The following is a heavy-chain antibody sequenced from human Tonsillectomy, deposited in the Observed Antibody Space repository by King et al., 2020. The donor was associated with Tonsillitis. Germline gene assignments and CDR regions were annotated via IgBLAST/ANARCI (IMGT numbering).Heavy chain of an antibody. J-gene: IGHJ6*03. D-gene: IGHD3-10*01. CDR3: ARSIGGSGSYRYYYYYYMDV. CDR2: ISSSSSTI. Sequence: QLVESGGGLVQPGGSLRLSCAASGFTFSSYSMNWVRQAPGKGLEWVSYISSSSSTIYYADSVKGRFTISRDNAKNSLYLQMNSLRAEDTAVYYCARSIGGSGSYRYYYYYYMDVWGKGTTVTVSS. V-gene: IGHV3-48*01. CDR1: GFTFSSYS.